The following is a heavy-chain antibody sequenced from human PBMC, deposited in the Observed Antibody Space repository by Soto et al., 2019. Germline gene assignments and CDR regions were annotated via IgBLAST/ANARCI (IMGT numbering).Heavy chain of an antibody. Sequence: GGSLRLSCVASGITFTNYAMAWVRQAPEKGLEWVSGISGTGGRTYYADSVKGRFTISRDNSKNTLFMRMNSLRAEDTAIYYCVGDYGGLEGFDIWGQGTMVTVSS. CDR3: VGDYGGLEGFDI. J-gene: IGHJ3*02. D-gene: IGHD4-17*01. CDR2: ISGTGGRT. V-gene: IGHV3-23*01. CDR1: GITFTNYA.